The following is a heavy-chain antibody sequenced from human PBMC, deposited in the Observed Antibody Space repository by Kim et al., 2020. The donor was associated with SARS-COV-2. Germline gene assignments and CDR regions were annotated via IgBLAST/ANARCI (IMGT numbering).Heavy chain of an antibody. CDR3: ARDLRSATSPNITIFGVDRFYGMDV. CDR1: GYTFTSYG. V-gene: IGHV1-18*04. CDR2: ISAYNGNT. Sequence: ASVKVSCKASGYTFTSYGISRVRQAPGQGLEWMGWISAYNGNTNYAQKLQGRVTMTTDTSTSTAYMELRSLRSDDTAVYYCARDLRSATSPNITIFGVDRFYGMDVWGQGTTVTVSS. D-gene: IGHD3-3*01. J-gene: IGHJ6*02.